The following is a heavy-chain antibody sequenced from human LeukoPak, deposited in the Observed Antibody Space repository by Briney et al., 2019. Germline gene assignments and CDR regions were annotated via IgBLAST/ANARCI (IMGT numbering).Heavy chain of an antibody. CDR3: ARHSCYDS. Sequence: GECLKISCKGSGFTFSTYSFAWVRQMPGKGLEWMGVIYAGDSSTTYSPSSQGQVTISVDKSISTAYLQWSSLKASDSAIYYCARHSCYDSWGQGTLVTVSS. CDR2: IYAGDSST. J-gene: IGHJ4*02. CDR1: GFTFSTYS. V-gene: IGHV5-51*01. D-gene: IGHD3-16*01.